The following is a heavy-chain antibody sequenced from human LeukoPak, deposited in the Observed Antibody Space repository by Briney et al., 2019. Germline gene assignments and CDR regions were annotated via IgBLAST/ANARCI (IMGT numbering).Heavy chain of an antibody. CDR2: IKQGGSEK. CDR1: GFTFSSHW. J-gene: IGHJ4*02. D-gene: IGHD6-19*01. V-gene: IGHV3-7*02. Sequence: GGSLRLSCVASGFTFSSHWMTWVRQAPGKGLEWVANIKQGGSEKHYLDSVKGRFTISRDDAKNSLYLQMSSLRAGDTAVYFCSGVGSSGWPNYFDSWGQGTLVTVSS. CDR3: SGVGSSGWPNYFDS.